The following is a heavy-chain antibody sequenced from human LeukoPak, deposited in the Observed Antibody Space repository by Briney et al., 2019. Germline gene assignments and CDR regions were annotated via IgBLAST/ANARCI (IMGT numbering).Heavy chain of an antibody. Sequence: ASVKVSCKASGYTFTSYYMHWVRQAPGQGLEWMGIINPSGGSTSYAQEFQGRVTMTRDTSINTAYMELSSLRSEDTAVYYCARWLVRGSRSSYFDYWGQGTLVTVSS. CDR1: GYTFTSYY. V-gene: IGHV1-46*01. D-gene: IGHD6-6*01. CDR2: INPSGGST. CDR3: ARWLVRGSRSSYFDY. J-gene: IGHJ4*02.